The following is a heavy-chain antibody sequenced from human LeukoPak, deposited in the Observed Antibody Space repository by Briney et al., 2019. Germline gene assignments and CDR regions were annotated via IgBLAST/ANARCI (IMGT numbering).Heavy chain of an antibody. CDR1: GFTFSSYS. Sequence: GGSLRLSCAASGFTFSSYSMNWVRQAPGKGLEWVSSISSSSSYIYYADSVKGRFTISRDNAKNSLYLQMNSLRAEDTAVYYCARQLLDCGGDCYVVGNWFDPWGQGTLVTVSS. J-gene: IGHJ5*02. CDR2: ISSSSSYI. CDR3: ARQLLDCGGDCYVVGNWFDP. V-gene: IGHV3-21*04. D-gene: IGHD2-21*02.